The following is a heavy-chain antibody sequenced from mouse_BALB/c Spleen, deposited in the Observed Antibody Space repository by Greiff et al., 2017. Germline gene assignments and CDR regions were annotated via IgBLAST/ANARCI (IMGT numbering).Heavy chain of an antibody. Sequence: QVQLQQSGPELVKPGASVKISCTASGYAFSSSCMYWVKQRPGQGLEWIGRIYPGDGDTNYNGKFKGKATLTADKSSSTAYMQLSSLTSVDSAVSFCASYGSYGYFDVWGAGTTVTVSS. J-gene: IGHJ1*01. CDR2: IYPGDGDT. CDR1: GYAFSSSC. D-gene: IGHD2-1*01. V-gene: IGHV1-82*01. CDR3: ASYGSYGYFDV.